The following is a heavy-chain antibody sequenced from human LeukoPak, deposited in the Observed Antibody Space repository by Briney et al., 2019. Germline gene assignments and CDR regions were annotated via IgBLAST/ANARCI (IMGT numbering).Heavy chain of an antibody. CDR1: GFTSSSYG. V-gene: IGHV3-30*02. J-gene: IGHJ4*02. CDR3: ARDYSSSCPGDH. Sequence: PGGSLRLSCAASGFTSSSYGMHWVRQAPGKGLEWVAFIRYDGSNKYYADSVKGRFTISRDNSKNTLYLQMNSLRAEDTAVYYCARDYSSSCPGDHWGQGTLVSVSS. D-gene: IGHD6-13*01. CDR2: IRYDGSNK.